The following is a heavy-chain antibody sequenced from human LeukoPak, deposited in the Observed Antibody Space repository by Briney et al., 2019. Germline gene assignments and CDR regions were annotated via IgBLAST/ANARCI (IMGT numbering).Heavy chain of an antibody. Sequence: SETLSLTCTVSGGSISSSSYYWGWLRQPPGKGLEWIGSIYYSGSTYYNPSLKSRVTISVDTSKNQFSLKLSSVTAADTAVYYCASQMEDIVVVPAAMRGVDYWGQGTLVTVSS. V-gene: IGHV4-39*01. CDR3: ASQMEDIVVVPAAMRGVDY. CDR1: GGSISSSSYY. D-gene: IGHD2-2*01. CDR2: IYYSGST. J-gene: IGHJ4*02.